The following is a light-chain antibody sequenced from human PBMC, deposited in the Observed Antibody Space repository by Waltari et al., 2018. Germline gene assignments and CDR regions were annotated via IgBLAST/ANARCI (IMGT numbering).Light chain of an antibody. V-gene: IGKV3-15*01. CDR3: TQYNSWPT. CDR1: QSVSTS. Sequence: ERVMTHSPDTLSVSPGESAPLYCRASQSVSTSLAWYQQKPGQAPRLLLYGSSTRATGIPARFSGSGSGTEFTLTINSLQSEDFAVYYCTQYNSWPTFGGGTKVEIK. J-gene: IGKJ4*01. CDR2: GSS.